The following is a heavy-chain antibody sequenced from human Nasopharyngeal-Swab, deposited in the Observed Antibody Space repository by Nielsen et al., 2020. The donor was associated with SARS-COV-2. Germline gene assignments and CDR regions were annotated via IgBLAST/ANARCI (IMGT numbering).Heavy chain of an antibody. V-gene: IGHV3-15*07. CDR3: TMWLSHPFDI. CDR2: IKSKTDGGTT. CDR1: GFTFSNAW. D-gene: IGHD3-22*01. J-gene: IGHJ3*02. Sequence: GESLKISCAASGFTFSNAWMNWVRQAPGKGLEWVGRIKSKTDGGTTDYAAPVKGRFTISRDDSKNTLYLQMNSLETEDTAVYYCTMWLSHPFDIWGQGTMVTVSS.